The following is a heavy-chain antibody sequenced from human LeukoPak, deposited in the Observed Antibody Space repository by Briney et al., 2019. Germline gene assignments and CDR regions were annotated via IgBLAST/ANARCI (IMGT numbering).Heavy chain of an antibody. Sequence: PSETLSLTCTVSGDSIRSYYWSWIRQPPGKGLEWIGNIHYSGSTKYNPSPKSRVTISVDTSKNQFSLRVTSLTAADTAVYYCARLGALHDAFDVWGQGTLVTVSS. D-gene: IGHD3-16*01. CDR1: GDSIRSYY. CDR2: IHYSGST. J-gene: IGHJ3*01. V-gene: IGHV4-59*12. CDR3: ARLGALHDAFDV.